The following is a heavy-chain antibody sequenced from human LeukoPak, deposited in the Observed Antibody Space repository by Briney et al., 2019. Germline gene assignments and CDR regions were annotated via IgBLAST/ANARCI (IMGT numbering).Heavy chain of an antibody. CDR1: EFTFSSYA. CDR2: ISASGGST. CDR3: AIDQRTSSIKGAFDI. Sequence: PGGSLRLSCAASEFTFSSYAMTWVRQAPGKGLEWVSGISASGGSTYYAASVKGRFTVSRDKSRNTLSLQMDSLGAEDTAVYYCAIDQRTSSIKGAFDIWGQGTMVTVSS. J-gene: IGHJ3*02. D-gene: IGHD2-2*01. V-gene: IGHV3-23*01.